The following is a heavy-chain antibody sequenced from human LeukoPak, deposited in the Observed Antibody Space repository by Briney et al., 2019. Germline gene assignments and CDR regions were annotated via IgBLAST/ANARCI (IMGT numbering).Heavy chain of an antibody. CDR3: ARRGAVAAMGMFDY. CDR2: IYHSGST. V-gene: IGHV4-38-2*01. CDR1: GYSISSGYY. D-gene: IGHD6-19*01. J-gene: IGHJ4*02. Sequence: SETLSLTCAVFGYSISSGYYWGWIRQPPGKGLEWIGSIYHSGSTHYNPSLKSRVTISVDTSKNQFSLKLSSVTAADTAVYYCARRGAVAAMGMFDYWGQGTLVTVSS.